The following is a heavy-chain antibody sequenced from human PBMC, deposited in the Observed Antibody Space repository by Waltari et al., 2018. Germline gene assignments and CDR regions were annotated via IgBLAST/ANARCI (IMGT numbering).Heavy chain of an antibody. CDR3: ARGIQLWGRGSWYFDN. J-gene: IGHJ4*02. Sequence: QVQLVQSGSELKKPGASVKVSCKASGYIFTNYAMNWVRQAPGQGLEWMGWINTQTGNPTYSQGLRGRFFFSLDTSVSTVSLQISSLKAEDTAVYYCARGIQLWGRGSWYFDNWGQGTLVTVSS. CDR2: INTQTGNP. D-gene: IGHD3-16*01. V-gene: IGHV7-4-1*02. CDR1: GYIFTNYA.